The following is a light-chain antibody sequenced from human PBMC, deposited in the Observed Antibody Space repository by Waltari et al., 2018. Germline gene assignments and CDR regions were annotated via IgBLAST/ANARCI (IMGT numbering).Light chain of an antibody. CDR3: QQYSSSPWT. J-gene: IGKJ1*01. Sequence: EIVLTQSPGTLSLSPGERATLSCRASQGVGSSYLAWYQQKPGQAPRLLIYGGSSRATGIPDRFSGSGSGTDFTLTIRRLASEDFAVYYCQQYSSSPWTFGQGTKVAIK. CDR1: QGVGSSY. CDR2: GGS. V-gene: IGKV3-20*01.